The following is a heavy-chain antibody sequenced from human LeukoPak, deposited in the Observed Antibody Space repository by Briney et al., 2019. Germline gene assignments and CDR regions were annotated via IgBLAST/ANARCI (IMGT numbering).Heavy chain of an antibody. D-gene: IGHD4-17*01. V-gene: IGHV4-59*01. J-gene: IGHJ4*02. CDR3: ARMTYGDYILDY. Sequence: SETLSLTCTVSGGSISSYYWSWIRQPPGKGLEWIGYIYYSGSTIYNPSLKSRVTISVDTSKNQFSLKPSSVTAADTAVYYCARMTYGDYILDYWGQGTLVTVSS. CDR1: GGSISSYY. CDR2: IYYSGST.